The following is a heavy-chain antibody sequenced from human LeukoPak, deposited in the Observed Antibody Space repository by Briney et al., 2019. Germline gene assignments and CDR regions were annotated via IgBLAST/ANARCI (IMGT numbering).Heavy chain of an antibody. D-gene: IGHD1-26*01. Sequence: PSETLSLTCAVYGGSFSGYYWSWLRQPPGKGLEWIGEINHSGSTNYNPSLKSRVTISVDTSKNQFSLKLSSVTAADTAVYYCARGLLGATQAAVFDYWGQGTLVTVSS. CDR2: INHSGST. V-gene: IGHV4-34*01. CDR3: ARGLLGATQAAVFDY. CDR1: GGSFSGYY. J-gene: IGHJ4*02.